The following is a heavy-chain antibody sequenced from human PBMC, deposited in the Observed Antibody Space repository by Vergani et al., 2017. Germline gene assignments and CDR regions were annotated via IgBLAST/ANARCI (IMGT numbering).Heavy chain of an antibody. CDR1: GFTFDAYA. Sequence: EVQLVESGGGLVQPGRSLRLSCAASGFTFDAYAMHWVRQAPGKGLEWVSGISWNSGSIGYADSVKGRFTISRDNAKNSLYLQMNSLRAEDTALYYCAKGGARSGYYYXMDVWGKGTTVTVSS. D-gene: IGHD1-26*01. J-gene: IGHJ6*03. V-gene: IGHV3-9*01. CDR2: ISWNSGSI. CDR3: AKGGARSGYYYXMDV.